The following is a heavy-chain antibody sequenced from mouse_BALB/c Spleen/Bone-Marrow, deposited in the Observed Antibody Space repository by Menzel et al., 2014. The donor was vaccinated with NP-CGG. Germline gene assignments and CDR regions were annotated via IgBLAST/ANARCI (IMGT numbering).Heavy chain of an antibody. Sequence: QVQLKQSGPGLVAPSQSLSITCTISEFSLTSYGVHWVRQPPGKGLEWLVVIWSDGSTTYNSALKSRLSISKDNSKSQVFLKMNSLQTDDTAMYYCARRGSFYAMDYWGQGTSVTVSS. CDR2: IWSDGST. J-gene: IGHJ4*01. V-gene: IGHV2-6-1*01. CDR1: EFSLTSYG. CDR3: ARRGSFYAMDY.